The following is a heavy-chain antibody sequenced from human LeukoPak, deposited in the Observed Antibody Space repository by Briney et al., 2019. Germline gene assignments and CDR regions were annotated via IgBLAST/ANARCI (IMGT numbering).Heavy chain of an antibody. V-gene: IGHV1-69*13. D-gene: IGHD3-9*01. CDR3: ARSLSIDGRSRVRRLVIRVEVGYYGMDV. J-gene: IGHJ6*02. Sequence: EASVKVSCKASGGTFSSYAISWVRQAPGQGLEWMGGIIPIFGTANYAQKFQGRVTITADESTSTAYMELSSLRSEDTAVYYCARSLSIDGRSRVRRLVIRVEVGYYGMDVWGQGTTVTVSS. CDR2: IIPIFGTA. CDR1: GGTFSSYA.